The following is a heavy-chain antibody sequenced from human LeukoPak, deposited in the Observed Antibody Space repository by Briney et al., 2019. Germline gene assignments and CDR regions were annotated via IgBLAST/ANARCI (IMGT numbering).Heavy chain of an antibody. CDR3: ARADLGYCSSTSCPVDAFDI. CDR1: GGSISSSSYY. D-gene: IGHD2-2*01. Sequence: SETLSLTCTVSGGSISSSSYYWGWIRQPPGKGLEWIGSIYYSGSTYYNPSLKSRVTISVDTSKNQFSLKLSSVTAADTAVYYCARADLGYCSSTSCPVDAFDIWGQGTMVTVSS. J-gene: IGHJ3*02. CDR2: IYYSGST. V-gene: IGHV4-39*01.